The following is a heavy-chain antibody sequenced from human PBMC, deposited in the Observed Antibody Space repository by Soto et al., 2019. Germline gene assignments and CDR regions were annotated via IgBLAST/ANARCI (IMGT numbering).Heavy chain of an antibody. D-gene: IGHD6-6*01. CDR1: GRTFSSYA. Sequence: SVKVSCKASGRTFSSYAISWVRQAPGQGLEWMGGIIPIFGTANYAQKFQGRVTITADESTSTAYMELSSLRSEDTAVDYCARDRPGFFGYWGQGTLVTVSS. CDR2: IIPIFGTA. V-gene: IGHV1-69*13. J-gene: IGHJ4*02. CDR3: ARDRPGFFGY.